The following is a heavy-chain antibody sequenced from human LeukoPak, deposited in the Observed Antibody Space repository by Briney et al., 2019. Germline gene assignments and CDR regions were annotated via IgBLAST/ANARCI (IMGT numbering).Heavy chain of an antibody. CDR3: ARAAVVTGGLDL. Sequence: GGSLRLSCAASGFTFSTYTMHWVRQAPGKGLEWVAVISFDGNTKYYADSVRGRVPISRDNSRNTLFLEINSLRPEDTAVYFCARAAVVTGGLDLWGRGTLVTVSS. CDR2: ISFDGNTK. CDR1: GFTFSTYT. V-gene: IGHV3-30*03. D-gene: IGHD2-21*02. J-gene: IGHJ2*01.